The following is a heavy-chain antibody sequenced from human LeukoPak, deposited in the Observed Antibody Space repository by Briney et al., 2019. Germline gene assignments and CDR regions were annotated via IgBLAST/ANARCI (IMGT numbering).Heavy chain of an antibody. J-gene: IGHJ3*02. D-gene: IGHD3-16*01. CDR3: AREFTLGAPWDAFDI. CDR2: IYSGGST. V-gene: IGHV3-66*01. Sequence: PGGSLRLSCAATGFTVSSNYMSWVRQAPGKGLEWVSVIYSGGSTYYADSVKGRFTISRDNSKNTLYLQMNSLRAEDTAVYYCAREFTLGAPWDAFDIWGQGTMVTVSS. CDR1: GFTVSSNY.